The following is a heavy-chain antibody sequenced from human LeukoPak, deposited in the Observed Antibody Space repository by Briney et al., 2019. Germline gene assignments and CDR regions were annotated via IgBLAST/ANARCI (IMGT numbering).Heavy chain of an antibody. CDR1: GGSISSYY. CDR2: IYSSGHT. J-gene: IGHJ5*02. D-gene: IGHD1-26*01. Sequence: SETLSLTCTVSGGSISSYYWSWLRQPAGKGLEWIGRIYSSGHTNYNSSLNSRVTISLDTSKNQFSLTLRSVTAADTAVYYCARDRDSGSYPDPWGQGTLVTVSS. V-gene: IGHV4-4*07. CDR3: ARDRDSGSYPDP.